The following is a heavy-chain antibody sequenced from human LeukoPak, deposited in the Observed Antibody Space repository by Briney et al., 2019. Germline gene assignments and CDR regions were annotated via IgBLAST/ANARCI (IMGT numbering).Heavy chain of an antibody. J-gene: IGHJ4*02. CDR3: AKIGAEATGY. Sequence: GGSLRLSCAASGFTFNNYAMTWVRQAPGKGLEWVSTISGSGSSSLYADSVKGRFTISRDNSKNTLYLQMNSQRAEDTAVYYCAKIGAEATGYWGQGTLVTVSS. CDR1: GFTFNNYA. V-gene: IGHV3-23*01. CDR2: ISGSGSSS. D-gene: IGHD1-26*01.